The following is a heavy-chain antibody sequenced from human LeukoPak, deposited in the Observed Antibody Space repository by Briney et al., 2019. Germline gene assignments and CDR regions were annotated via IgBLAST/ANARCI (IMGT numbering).Heavy chain of an antibody. CDR1: GGSFSGYY. CDR3: ARSLSSSWYWFDP. J-gene: IGHJ5*02. Sequence: SETLSLTCAVYGGSFSGYYWSWIRQPPGKGLEWIGEINHSGSTNYNPSLKSRVTISVDTSKNQFSLKLSSVTAADTAVYYCARSLSSSWYWFDPWGQGTLVTVSS. D-gene: IGHD6-13*01. V-gene: IGHV4-34*01. CDR2: INHSGST.